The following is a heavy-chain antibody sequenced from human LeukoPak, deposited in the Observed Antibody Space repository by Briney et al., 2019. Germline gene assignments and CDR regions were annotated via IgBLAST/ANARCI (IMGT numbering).Heavy chain of an antibody. Sequence: PGGSLRLSCAASGFTFSSYAMSWVRQAPGKGLEWVSGVSGNGAGTYYADSVKGRFTISRDNSKNTLYMQMNSLRAEDTAVYYCAKILQAPNHDYWGQGTLVTVSS. CDR3: AKILQAPNHDY. CDR2: VSGNGAGT. CDR1: GFTFSSYA. V-gene: IGHV3-23*01. J-gene: IGHJ4*02.